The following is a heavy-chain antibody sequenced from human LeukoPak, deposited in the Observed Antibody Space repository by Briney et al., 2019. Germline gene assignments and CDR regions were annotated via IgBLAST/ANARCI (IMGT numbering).Heavy chain of an antibody. D-gene: IGHD1-14*01. CDR1: GYTFTSYG. V-gene: IGHV1-18*01. J-gene: IGHJ4*02. CDR2: ISGYTGNT. CDR3: ARDLSMIGGITDDY. Sequence: ASVKVSCKASGYTFTSYGISWARQAPGQGLEWMGWISGYTGNTNYAQKLQGRVSMTTDTSTTTVYMELRSLRSDDTAVYHCARDLSMIGGITDDYWGQGTLVTVSS.